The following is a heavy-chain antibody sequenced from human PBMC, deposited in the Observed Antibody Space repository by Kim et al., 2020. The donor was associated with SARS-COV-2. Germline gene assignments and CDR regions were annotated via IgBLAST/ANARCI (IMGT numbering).Heavy chain of an antibody. D-gene: IGHD4-17*01. V-gene: IGHV1-46*01. CDR3: ARDPLDYGDYGGGMDV. CDR1: GYTFTSYY. J-gene: IGHJ6*02. CDR2: INPSGGST. Sequence: ASVKVSCKASGYTFTSYYMHWVRQAPGQGLEWMGIINPSGGSTSYAQKFQGRVTMTRDTSTSTVYMELSSLRSEDTAVYYCARDPLDYGDYGGGMDVWGQGTTVTVSS.